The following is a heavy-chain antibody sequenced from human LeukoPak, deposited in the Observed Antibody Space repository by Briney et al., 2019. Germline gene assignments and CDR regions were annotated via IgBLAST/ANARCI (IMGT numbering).Heavy chain of an antibody. V-gene: IGHV3-30*03. CDR3: ARGPSGYHNT. CDR1: GFTFSSYG. J-gene: IGHJ4*02. D-gene: IGHD5-12*01. Sequence: GGSLRLSCAASGFTFSSYGMHWVRQAPGKGLEWVTVISYDGSNKYYVDSVKGRFTISRDNSNNTLYLQMNSLRAEDTAVYYCARGPSGYHNTGGQGTLVTVSS. CDR2: ISYDGSNK.